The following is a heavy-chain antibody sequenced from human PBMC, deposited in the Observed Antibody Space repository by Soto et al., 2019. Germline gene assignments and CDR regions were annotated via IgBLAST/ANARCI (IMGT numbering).Heavy chain of an antibody. CDR1: GYTFTRYG. D-gene: IGHD3-3*01. Sequence: GASVKVSCKASGYTFTRYGISWVRQAPGQGLEWMGWISAYNGNTNYAQKLQGRVTMTTDTSTSTAYMELRSLRSDDTAVYYCARDAFYDFWSGGNWFDPWGQGTLVTVSS. V-gene: IGHV1-18*01. CDR2: ISAYNGNT. CDR3: ARDAFYDFWSGGNWFDP. J-gene: IGHJ5*02.